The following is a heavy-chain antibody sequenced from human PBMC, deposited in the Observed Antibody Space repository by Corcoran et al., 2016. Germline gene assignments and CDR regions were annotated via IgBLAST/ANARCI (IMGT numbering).Heavy chain of an antibody. D-gene: IGHD5-18*01. V-gene: IGHV4-39*07. CDR1: GCSIKTNNYY. CDR2: VSYSGGA. CDR3: ERGWGYSYGQLDY. Sequence: QLQLQESGPGLVKPSETLSLICTVSGCSIKTNNYYWGWLRQPPGKGLEWIGSVSYSGGAYYNPSLKSGVARSLDTSKNQVSLKLNSVTAADTAIYYCERGWGYSYGQLDYWGQGTLVTASS. J-gene: IGHJ4*02.